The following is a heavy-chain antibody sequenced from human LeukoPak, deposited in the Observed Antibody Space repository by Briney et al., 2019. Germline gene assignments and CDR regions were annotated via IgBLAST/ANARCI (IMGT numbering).Heavy chain of an antibody. V-gene: IGHV4-39*07. CDR3: ARVRFKEIKWIVVVTAMRGYMDV. CDR1: GGSISSSSYY. D-gene: IGHD2-21*02. Sequence: SETLSLTCTVSGGSISSSSYYWGWIRQPPGKGLEWIGSIYYSGSTYYNPSLKSRVTISVDTSKNQFSLKLSSVTAADTAVYYCARVRFKEIKWIVVVTAMRGYMDVWGKGTTVTVSS. J-gene: IGHJ6*03. CDR2: IYYSGST.